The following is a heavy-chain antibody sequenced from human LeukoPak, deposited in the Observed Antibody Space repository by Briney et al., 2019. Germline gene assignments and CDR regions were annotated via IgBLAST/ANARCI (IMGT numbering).Heavy chain of an antibody. CDR1: GDSISSSSYY. CDR3: ARQRAYYGSGSYYSGFDY. Sequence: PSETLSLTCTVSGDSISSSSYYWAWIRQPPGKGLGWIGSIYYSESTHYNPSLESRVTMSVDTSKNQLSLKLTSVTAADAAVYYCARQRAYYGSGSYYSGFDYWGQGALITVSS. D-gene: IGHD3-10*01. V-gene: IGHV4-39*01. J-gene: IGHJ4*02. CDR2: IYYSEST.